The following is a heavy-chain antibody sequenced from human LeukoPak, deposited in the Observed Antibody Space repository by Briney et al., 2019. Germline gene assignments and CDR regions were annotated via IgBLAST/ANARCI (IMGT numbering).Heavy chain of an antibody. CDR2: IYSGGST. Sequence: GGYLSLSGAGSGFTDSSNYMSWVRQAQGNGLEWVSVIYSGGSTYYADSVKGRFTISRDNSKNTLYLQMNSQRAEDTAVYYCARLMRELLIDAFDVWGQGTMVTVSS. J-gene: IGHJ3*01. CDR1: GFTDSSNY. D-gene: IGHD1-26*01. V-gene: IGHV3-66*01. CDR3: ARLMRELLIDAFDV.